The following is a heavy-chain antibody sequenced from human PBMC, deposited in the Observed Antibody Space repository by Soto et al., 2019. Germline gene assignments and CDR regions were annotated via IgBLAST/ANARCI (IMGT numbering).Heavy chain of an antibody. D-gene: IGHD3-10*02. CDR3: ARLSMLGGWFDP. CDR1: GGYIRSSGNY. V-gene: IGHV4-31*03. J-gene: IGHJ5*02. CDR2: IYYSGST. Sequence: SETLSLTCSVSGGYIRSSGNYWNWIRQHPGKGLEWIGYIYYSGSTYYNPSLKSRVTMSVDTSKNQFSLTLSSVTAADTAVYYCARLSMLGGWFDPWGQGTLVTVYS.